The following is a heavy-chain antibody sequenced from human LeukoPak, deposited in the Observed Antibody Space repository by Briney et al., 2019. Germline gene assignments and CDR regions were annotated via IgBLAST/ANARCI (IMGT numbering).Heavy chain of an antibody. CDR2: ITSSGSAI. V-gene: IGHV3-11*01. CDR3: ATDIVATSGDY. J-gene: IGHJ4*02. Sequence: PGGSLRLSCAASGFTFCDYYISWVRQAPGKGLEWVAYITSSGSAIYYADSVRGRFTISMDNSRNSVFLQMDGLRAEDTAIYYCATDIVATSGDYWGQGTLVIVSS. CDR1: GFTFCDYY. D-gene: IGHD5-12*01.